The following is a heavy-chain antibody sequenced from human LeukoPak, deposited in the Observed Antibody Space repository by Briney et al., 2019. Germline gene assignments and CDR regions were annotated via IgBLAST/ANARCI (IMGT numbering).Heavy chain of an antibody. J-gene: IGHJ4*02. CDR2: ISSSGSTI. CDR1: GFTFSSYE. CDR3: ARGDYGVNGGDY. D-gene: IGHD4-17*01. V-gene: IGHV3-48*03. Sequence: PGGSLRLSCAASGFTFSSYEMNWVRQAPGKGLEWVSYISSSGSTIYYADSVKGRFTVSRDNAKNSLYLQMNSLRAEDTAVYYCARGDYGVNGGDYWGQGTLVTVSS.